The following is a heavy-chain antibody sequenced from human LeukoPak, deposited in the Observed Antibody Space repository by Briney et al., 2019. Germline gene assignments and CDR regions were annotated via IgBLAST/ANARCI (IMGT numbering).Heavy chain of an antibody. CDR1: GYTLTELS. V-gene: IGHV1-24*01. CDR2: FDPEDGET. D-gene: IGHD5-12*01. J-gene: IGHJ4*02. Sequence: GASVKVSCKVSGYTLTELSMHWVRQAPGKGLEWMGGFDPEDGETIYAQKFQGRVTMTEDTYTDTAYMELSSLRSEDTAVYYCATYVDIVATEGYWGQGTLVTVSS. CDR3: ATYVDIVATEGY.